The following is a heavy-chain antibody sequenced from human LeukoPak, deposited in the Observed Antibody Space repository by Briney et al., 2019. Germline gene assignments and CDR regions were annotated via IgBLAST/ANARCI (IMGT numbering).Heavy chain of an antibody. V-gene: IGHV1-69*05. CDR3: ARACDSSGYYPWKFDY. J-gene: IGHJ4*02. CDR1: GGTFSSYD. CDR2: IIPIFGTA. Sequence: SVKVSCKASGGTFSSYDISWVRQAPGQGLEWMGGIIPIFGTANYAQKFQGRVTITTDESTSTAYMELSSLRSEDTAVYYCARACDSSGYYPWKFDYWGQGTLVTVTS. D-gene: IGHD3-22*01.